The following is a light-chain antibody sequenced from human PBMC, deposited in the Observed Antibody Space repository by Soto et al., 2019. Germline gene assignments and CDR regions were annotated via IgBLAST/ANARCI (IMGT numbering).Light chain of an antibody. J-gene: IGKJ3*01. CDR2: GAS. CDR1: QSVSSSY. Sequence: EMVLTQSPGTLSLSPGDIATLSCRASQSVSSSYLAWYQHKPRQAPRLLISGASITATGIPDRFRGSGFGTDFTLTISRLEPEEFAVYYCQQYGSSPRFTFGPGTKVDIK. V-gene: IGKV3-20*01. CDR3: QQYGSSPRFT.